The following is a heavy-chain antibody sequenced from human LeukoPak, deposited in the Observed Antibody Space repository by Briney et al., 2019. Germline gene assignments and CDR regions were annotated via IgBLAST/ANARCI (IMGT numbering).Heavy chain of an antibody. D-gene: IGHD3-10*01. J-gene: IGHJ4*02. V-gene: IGHV3-74*03. Sequence: GGSLRVSCAASGFTFSTYDMNWVRQAPGKGGVGVSRIKSGGSATTYADFVKGPFPLSRHNAKNTLYLQMSSLRAEDTAMYFCARVGGRGSIGGDCWGQGTLVPVS. CDR3: ARVGGRGSIGGDC. CDR2: IKSGGSAT. CDR1: GFTFSTYD.